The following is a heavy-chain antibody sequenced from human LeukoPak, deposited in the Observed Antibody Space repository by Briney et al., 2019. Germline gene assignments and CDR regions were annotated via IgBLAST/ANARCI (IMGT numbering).Heavy chain of an antibody. CDR2: ISSSSSTI. V-gene: IGHV3-48*01. D-gene: IGHD3-3*01. CDR3: ARSPYDFWSGMHYYYYMDV. J-gene: IGHJ6*03. CDR1: GFTFSSYS. Sequence: GGLRLSCAASGFTFSSYSMDWVRQAPGKGLEWVSYISSSSSTIYYADSVKGRFTISRDNAKNSLYLQMNSLRAEDTAVYYCARSPYDFWSGMHYYYYMDVWGKGTTVTVSS.